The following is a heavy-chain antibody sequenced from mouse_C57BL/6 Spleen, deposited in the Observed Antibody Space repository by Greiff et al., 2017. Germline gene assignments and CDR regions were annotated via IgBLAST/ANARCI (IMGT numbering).Heavy chain of an antibody. CDR2: IYPGDGDT. V-gene: IGHV1-82*01. J-gene: IGHJ1*03. CDR3: ARGYFDV. CDR1: GYAFSSSW. Sequence: VQLQQSGPELVKPGASVQISCKASGYAFSSSWMNWVKPRPGKGLEWIGRIYPGDGDTNYNGKFKGKATLTADKSSSTAYMQLSSLTSEDSAVYFCARGYFDVWGTGTTVTVSS.